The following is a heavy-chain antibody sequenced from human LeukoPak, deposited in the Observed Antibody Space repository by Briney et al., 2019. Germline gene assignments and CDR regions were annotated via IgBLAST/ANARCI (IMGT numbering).Heavy chain of an antibody. J-gene: IGHJ4*02. CDR1: GFTFSNYA. D-gene: IGHD1-26*01. CDR2: FNGSGDRT. V-gene: IGHV3-23*01. Sequence: GGFLRLSCAASGFTFSNYAMSWVRQAPGKGLEWVSGFNGSGDRTYYADSVKGRFTISRDNSKNTLYLQMNNLRAGDTAVYYCARRGSYYPFDYWGQGTLVTVSS. CDR3: ARRGSYYPFDY.